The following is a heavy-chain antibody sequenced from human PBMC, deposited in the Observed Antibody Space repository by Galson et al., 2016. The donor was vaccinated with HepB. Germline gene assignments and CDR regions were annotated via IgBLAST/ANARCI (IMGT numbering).Heavy chain of an antibody. J-gene: IGHJ3*02. D-gene: IGHD4-17*01. V-gene: IGHV4-30-4*01. CDR2: MYYNENA. CDR3: AGGDYGDYSSAFDI. Sequence: MYYNENADYNPSLKSRVLISIDTSKNQFSLKLSSVTAADTAVYFCAGGDYGDYSSAFDIWGQGTMVTVSS.